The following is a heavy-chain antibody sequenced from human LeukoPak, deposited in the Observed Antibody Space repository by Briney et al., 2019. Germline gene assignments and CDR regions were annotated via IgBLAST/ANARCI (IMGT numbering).Heavy chain of an antibody. CDR1: GLTFRTHW. Sequence: GGSLRLSCAASGLTFRTHWMTWVRQAPGKGLEWVSTINSGGAINYADSVKGRFTISRDNPKNTLYLQMNSLRAEDTAVYYCAKRGSYSSSFTSTFDYWGQGTLVTVSS. V-gene: IGHV3-23*01. J-gene: IGHJ4*02. CDR3: AKRGSYSSSFTSTFDY. D-gene: IGHD6-6*01. CDR2: INSGGAI.